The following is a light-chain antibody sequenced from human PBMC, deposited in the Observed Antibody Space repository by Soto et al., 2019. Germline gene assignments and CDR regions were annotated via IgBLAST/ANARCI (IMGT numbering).Light chain of an antibody. CDR1: SRDIGSYNY. CDR3: CTDEGSYLWV. CDR2: DFS. Sequence: QSVLTQPRSVSGSPGQSVTISCTGTSRDIGSYNYVSWYQQHTGKAPKLMIYDFSKRPSGVPDRFSGSKSGHTASLTISGLQTEDEAAYYCCTDEGSYLWVFGGGTKLTGL. V-gene: IGLV2-11*01. J-gene: IGLJ3*02.